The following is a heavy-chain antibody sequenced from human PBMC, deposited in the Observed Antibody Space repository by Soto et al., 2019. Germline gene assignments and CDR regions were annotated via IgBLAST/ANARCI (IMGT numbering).Heavy chain of an antibody. D-gene: IGHD5-12*01. CDR2: ITPCDGTT. J-gene: IGHJ4*02. CDR1: GYTFINYS. CDR3: VRGGGTLDY. Sequence: QVQLVQSGADVKKSGASVKLSCKASGYTFINYSMYWVRQAPGQGLEWMGIITPCDGTTIYAQNFQGSVTMTRETPTSTVSMELSILRSHDTAVYYCVRGGGTLDYWGQGTLVTVSS. V-gene: IGHV1-46*03.